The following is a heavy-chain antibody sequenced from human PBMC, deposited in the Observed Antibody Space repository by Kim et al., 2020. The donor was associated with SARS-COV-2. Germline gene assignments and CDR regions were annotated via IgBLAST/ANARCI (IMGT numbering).Heavy chain of an antibody. J-gene: IGHJ4*02. CDR1: GFTFSTYA. V-gene: IGHV3-30-3*01. Sequence: GGSLRLSCAASGFTFSTYAMHWVRQAPGKGLEWVALISYDGSNKYYADSVKGRFTISRDNSKNTLYLQMNSLRAEDTAVYYCASGVGGSGGDYWGQGTL. CDR3: ASGVGGSGGDY. D-gene: IGHD3-10*01. CDR2: ISYDGSNK.